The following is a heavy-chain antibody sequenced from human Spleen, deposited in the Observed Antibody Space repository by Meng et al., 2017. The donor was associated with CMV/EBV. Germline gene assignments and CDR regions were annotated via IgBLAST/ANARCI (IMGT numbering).Heavy chain of an antibody. J-gene: IGHJ4*02. V-gene: IGHV1-46*01. CDR2: INPSGGST. D-gene: IGHD6-13*01. CDR1: EYTFTSYY. Sequence: KASEYTFTSYYMHWVRQVPGQGLEWMGIINPSGGSTSYAQKFQGRVTMTRDTSTSTVYMELSSLRSEDTAVYYCARDQGIAAAGTVDWGQGTLVTVSS. CDR3: ARDQGIAAAGTVD.